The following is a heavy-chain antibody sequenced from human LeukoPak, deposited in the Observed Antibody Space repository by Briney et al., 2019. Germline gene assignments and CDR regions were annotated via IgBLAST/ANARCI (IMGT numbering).Heavy chain of an antibody. CDR2: IYHSGST. V-gene: IGHV4-38-2*02. CDR1: GYSISSGYY. J-gene: IGHJ5*02. CDR3: ARVGGSYGWFDP. D-gene: IGHD1-26*01. Sequence: ASETLSLTCTVSGYSISSGYYWGWIRQPPGKGLEWIGSIYHSGSTYYNPSLKSRVTISVDTSKNQFSLKLSSVTAADTAVYYCARVGGSYGWFDPWGQGTLVTVSS.